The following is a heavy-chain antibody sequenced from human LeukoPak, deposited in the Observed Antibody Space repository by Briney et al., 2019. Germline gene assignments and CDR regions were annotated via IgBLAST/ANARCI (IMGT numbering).Heavy chain of an antibody. V-gene: IGHV4-59*01. D-gene: IGHD1-14*01. Sequence: PSETLSLTCTVSGGSISSYYWSWIRQPPGKGLEWIGYIYYSGSTNYNPSLKSRVTISVDTSKNQFSLKLSSVTAADTAVYYCARDLTEEGYFDYWGQGTLVTVSS. CDR3: ARDLTEEGYFDY. CDR2: IYYSGST. J-gene: IGHJ4*02. CDR1: GGSISSYY.